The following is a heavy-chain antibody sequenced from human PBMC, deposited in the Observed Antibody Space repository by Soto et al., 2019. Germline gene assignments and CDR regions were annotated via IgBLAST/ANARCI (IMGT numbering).Heavy chain of an antibody. Sequence: EMELVESGGGFIEPGRSLRLSCAASGFTFDDYAIHWVRQAPGKGLEWVSGISWDSAVIDYAVSVKGRFTIGRDNARNSLYLHMNNLRPEDTVLYFCAKDRGSSSWDPIFDFWGRGTLVTVSS. CDR1: GFTFDDYA. D-gene: IGHD6-13*01. CDR3: AKDRGSSSWDPIFDF. CDR2: ISWDSAVI. V-gene: IGHV3-9*01. J-gene: IGHJ4*02.